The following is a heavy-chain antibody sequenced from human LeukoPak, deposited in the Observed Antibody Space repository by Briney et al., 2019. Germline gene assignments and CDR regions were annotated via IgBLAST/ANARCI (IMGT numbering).Heavy chain of an antibody. V-gene: IGHV3-48*01. CDR3: ARFAAGGSYYYYMDV. Sequence: GGSLRLSCAASGFTFSSYTMNWVHQPPGKGLEWVSNIGTSSTTIYYADSVKGRFTISGDNAKNSLYLQMNSLRADDTAVYYCARFAAGGSYYYYMDVWGKGTTVTVSS. D-gene: IGHD6-25*01. CDR1: GFTFSSYT. CDR2: IGTSSTTI. J-gene: IGHJ6*03.